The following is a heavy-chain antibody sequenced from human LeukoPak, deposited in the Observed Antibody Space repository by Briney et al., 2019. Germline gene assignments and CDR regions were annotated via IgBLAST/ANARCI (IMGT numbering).Heavy chain of an antibody. Sequence: HPGGSLRLSCAASGFTFSSYGMHWVRQAPGKGLEWVAVISYDGSNKYYADSVKGRFTISRDNSKNTLYLQMNSLRAEDTAVYYCASTGRAYYFDYWGQGTLVTVSS. CDR1: GFTFSSYG. D-gene: IGHD1-14*01. CDR2: ISYDGSNK. CDR3: ASTGRAYYFDY. J-gene: IGHJ4*02. V-gene: IGHV3-30*03.